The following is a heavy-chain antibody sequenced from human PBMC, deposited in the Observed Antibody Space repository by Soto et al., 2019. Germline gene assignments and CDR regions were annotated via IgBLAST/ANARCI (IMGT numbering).Heavy chain of an antibody. CDR1: GFTFSGSW. J-gene: IGHJ4*02. CDR3: ARGIFGTGTANDY. D-gene: IGHD3-3*01. CDR2: ISGDGSGT. Sequence: EVQLVESGGGLVQPGGSLRLSCAASGFTFSGSWMHWVRQAPGKGLVWVSRISGDGSGTSYADSVKGRFTISRDNAKNTLFLQMNGLRAEDTAVYYCARGIFGTGTANDYWGQGTLVTVSS. V-gene: IGHV3-74*01.